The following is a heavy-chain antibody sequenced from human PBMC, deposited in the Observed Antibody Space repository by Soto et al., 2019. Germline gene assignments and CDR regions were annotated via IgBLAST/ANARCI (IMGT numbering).Heavy chain of an antibody. D-gene: IGHD3-22*01. V-gene: IGHV1-69*01. CDR3: ARDTYYYDSSGSRWGYNWFDP. Sequence: QVQLVQSGAEVKKPGSSVKVSCKASGGTFSSYAISWVRQAPGQGLEWMGGIIPIFGTANYAQKFQGRVTITADESTSKAYMELSSLRSEDTAVYYCARDTYYYDSSGSRWGYNWFDPWGQGTLVTVSS. CDR1: GGTFSSYA. CDR2: IIPIFGTA. J-gene: IGHJ5*02.